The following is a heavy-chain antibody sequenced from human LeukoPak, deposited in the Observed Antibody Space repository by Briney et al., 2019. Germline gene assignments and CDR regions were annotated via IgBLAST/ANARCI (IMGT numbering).Heavy chain of an antibody. CDR2: ISSSSSYI. Sequence: GGSLRLSCAASGFTFSSYSMNWVRQAPGKGLEWVSSISSSSSYIYYADSVKGRFTISRDNAKNSLYLQMNSLRAEDTAVYYCARGISRWLQFDSWGQGTLVTVSS. V-gene: IGHV3-21*04. CDR1: GFTFSSYS. CDR3: ARGISRWLQFDS. D-gene: IGHD5-24*01. J-gene: IGHJ5*01.